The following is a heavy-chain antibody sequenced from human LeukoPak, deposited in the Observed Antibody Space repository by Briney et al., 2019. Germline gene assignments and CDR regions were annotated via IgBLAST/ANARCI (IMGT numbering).Heavy chain of an antibody. CDR3: ARRRYSSSWYRGLDYYYMDV. D-gene: IGHD6-13*01. CDR2: INHSGST. CDR1: GGSISSSSYY. Sequence: SETLSLTCTVSGGSISSSSYYWSWIRQPPGKGLEWIGEINHSGSTNYNPSLKSRVTISVDTSKSQFSLKLSSVTAADTAVYYCARRRYSSSWYRGLDYYYMDVWGKGTTVTISS. V-gene: IGHV4-39*07. J-gene: IGHJ6*03.